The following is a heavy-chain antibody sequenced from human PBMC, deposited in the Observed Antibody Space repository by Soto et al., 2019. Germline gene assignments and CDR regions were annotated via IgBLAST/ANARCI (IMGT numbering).Heavy chain of an antibody. V-gene: IGHV3-23*01. Sequence: EVQLSESGGGLVQPGGSLRLSCGGAGFTFSGSAVSWVRQAPGRGLEWVSGISGGGSTEYSDAVKCRFGISRDNSKDKVYLYMNSLRADDTAVYYCARQKGDIVARPTDHWGQGILVTVSS. D-gene: IGHD5-12*01. CDR3: ARQKGDIVARPTDH. J-gene: IGHJ4*02. CDR2: ISGGGST. CDR1: GFTFSGSA.